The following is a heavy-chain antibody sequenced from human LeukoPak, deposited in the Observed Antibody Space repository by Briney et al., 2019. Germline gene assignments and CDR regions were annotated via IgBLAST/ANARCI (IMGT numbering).Heavy chain of an antibody. D-gene: IGHD5-12*01. CDR3: ARVGYDYRFDY. V-gene: IGHV4-39*07. Sequence: PSETLSLTCTVSSGSVTSTSYYWGWIRQPPGKGLEWIGSIYYSGSTYYNPSLKSRVTISVDTSENQFSLKLSFVTAADTAVYYCARVGYDYRFDYWGQGTLVTVSS. CDR2: IYYSGST. CDR1: SGSVTSTSYY. J-gene: IGHJ4*02.